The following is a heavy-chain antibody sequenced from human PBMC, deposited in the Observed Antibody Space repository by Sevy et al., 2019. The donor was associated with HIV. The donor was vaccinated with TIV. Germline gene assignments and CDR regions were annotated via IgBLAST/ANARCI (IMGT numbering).Heavy chain of an antibody. V-gene: IGHV1-24*01. CDR1: GYTLTKLS. CDR3: ATPKYVGYDYESLDI. Sequence: ASVKVSCKVSGYTLTKLSMDWVRQAPGKGLEWMGGFDPEDGETIYAQKFQGRVTMTEDTSTDTAYMKLSSLRSEDTAVYYCATPKYVGYDYESLDIWGQGTMVTVSS. D-gene: IGHD5-12*01. J-gene: IGHJ3*02. CDR2: FDPEDGET.